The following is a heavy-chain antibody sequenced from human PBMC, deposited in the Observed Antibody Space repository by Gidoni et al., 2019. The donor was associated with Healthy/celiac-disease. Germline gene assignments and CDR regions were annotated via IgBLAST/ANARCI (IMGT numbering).Heavy chain of an antibody. CDR1: GFTFGDYA. J-gene: IGHJ4*02. CDR2: IRSKAYGGTT. D-gene: IGHD6-13*01. V-gene: IGHV3-49*05. CDR3: TRGLSSSWYVGYFDY. Sequence: EVQLVESGGGLVKPGRSLRLSCTASGFTFGDYAMSWFRQAPGKGLEWVGFIRSKAYGGTTEYAASVKGRFTISRDDSKSIAYLQMNSLKTEDTAVYYCTRGLSSSWYVGYFDYWGQGTLVTVSS.